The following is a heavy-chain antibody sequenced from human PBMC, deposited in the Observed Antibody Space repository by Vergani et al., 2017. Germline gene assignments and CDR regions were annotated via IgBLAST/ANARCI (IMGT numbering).Heavy chain of an antibody. CDR2: INPNSGGT. D-gene: IGHD2-15*01. J-gene: IGHJ4*02. V-gene: IGHV1-2*02. CDR1: GYTFTGYY. CDR3: ARGYCSGGSCYHFDY. Sequence: QVQLVQSGAEVKKPGASVKVSCKASGYTFTGYYMHWVRQAPGQGLEWMGWINPNSGGTNYAQKFQGRVTMTRDTSISTAYMELSRLRSDDTAVYYCARGYCSGGSCYHFDYWGQGTLVTVCS.